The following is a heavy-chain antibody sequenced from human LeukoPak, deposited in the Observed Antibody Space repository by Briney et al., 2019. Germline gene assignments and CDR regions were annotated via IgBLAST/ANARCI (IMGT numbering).Heavy chain of an antibody. D-gene: IGHD1-26*01. CDR2: ISGSSSYT. CDR3: ARDLSGSYYFDY. J-gene: IGHJ4*02. CDR1: GFTFSDYY. V-gene: IGHV3-11*05. Sequence: GGSLRLSCAASGFTFSDYYMSWIRQAPGKGLEWVSYISGSSSYTNYADSVRGRFTISRDNAKNSLFLQMNNLRAEDTAVYYCARDLSGSYYFDYWGQGTLVTVSS.